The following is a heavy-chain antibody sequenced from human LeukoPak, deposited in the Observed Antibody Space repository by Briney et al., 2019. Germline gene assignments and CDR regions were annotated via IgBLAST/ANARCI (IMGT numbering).Heavy chain of an antibody. J-gene: IGHJ6*02. CDR2: MNPNSGNT. CDR3: ARDHETLLWFGELVSGYGMDV. V-gene: IGHV1-8*01. CDR1: GYTFTSYD. D-gene: IGHD3-10*01. Sequence: ASVKASCKASGYTFTSYDINWVRQATGQGLEWMGWMNPNSGNTGYAQKFQGRVTMTRNTSISTAYMELSSLRSEDTAVYYCARDHETLLWFGELVSGYGMDVWGQGTTVTVSS.